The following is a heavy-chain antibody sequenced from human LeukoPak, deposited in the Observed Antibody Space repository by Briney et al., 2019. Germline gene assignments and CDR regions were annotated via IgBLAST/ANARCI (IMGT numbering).Heavy chain of an antibody. D-gene: IGHD3-10*01. CDR2: INPNSGGT. CDR1: GYTFTGYY. CDR3: ARMVRGVPGYYYYGMDV. Sequence: ASVKVSCKASGYTFTGYYMHWVRQAPGQGLEWMGWINPNSGGTNYAQKFQGRVTMTRNTSISTAYMELSSLRSEDTAVYYCARMVRGVPGYYYYGMDVWGQGTTVTVSS. V-gene: IGHV1-2*02. J-gene: IGHJ6*02.